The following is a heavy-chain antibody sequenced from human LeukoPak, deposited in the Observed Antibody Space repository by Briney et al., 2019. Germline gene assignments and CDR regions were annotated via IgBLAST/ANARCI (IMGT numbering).Heavy chain of an antibody. J-gene: IGHJ6*03. V-gene: IGHV4-39*07. CDR2: IYYSGST. D-gene: IGHD2-8*01. CDR1: GGSISSSSYY. CDR3: AREGYCTSGVCRPYYYYYMDV. Sequence: PSETLSLTCTVSGGSISSSSYYWGWIRQPPGKGLEWIGSIYYSGSTYYNPSLKSRVTISVDTSKNQFSLKLSSVTAADTAVYYCAREGYCTSGVCRPYYYYYMDVWGKGTTVTVSS.